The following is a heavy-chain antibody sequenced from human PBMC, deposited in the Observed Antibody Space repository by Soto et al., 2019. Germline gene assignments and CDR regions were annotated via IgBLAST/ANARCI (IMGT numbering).Heavy chain of an antibody. CDR1: GGTFNSDV. Sequence: QVQLVQSGAEVKSPGSSVKVSCKASGGTFNSDVINWVRQAPGQGLEWMGRIIPVLDRADYAQNFQGRVTMTAYKSTPTVHMEMSGLRSEDTAVFYCARSGSVTTQYYHGMDVGGQWTTVTVYS. CDR3: ARSGSVTTQYYHGMDV. D-gene: IGHD4-17*01. V-gene: IGHV1-69*04. CDR2: IIPVLDRA. J-gene: IGHJ6*02.